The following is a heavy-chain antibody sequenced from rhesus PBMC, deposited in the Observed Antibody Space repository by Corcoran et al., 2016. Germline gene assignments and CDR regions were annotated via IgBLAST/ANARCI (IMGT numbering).Heavy chain of an antibody. Sequence: QVQLVQSGSDIKQPGASVKLSCKTSGYSFTNYYIHWVRQAPGQGLEGIGLTSPYNSNNDFARNFQGIDTTTTDTATTTAYLELSGLRSEDTAIYYCTRAHGHSYNRFDVWGAGVVVTVSS. V-gene: IGHV1-180*01. CDR2: TSPYNSNN. CDR3: TRAHGHSYNRFDV. D-gene: IGHD3-9*01. J-gene: IGHJ5-1*01. CDR1: GYSFTNYY.